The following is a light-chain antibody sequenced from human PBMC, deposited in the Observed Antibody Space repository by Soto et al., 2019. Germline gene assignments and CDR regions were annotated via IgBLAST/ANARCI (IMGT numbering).Light chain of an antibody. Sequence: QSALTQPPSASGSPGQSVTISCTGTSSDVGAYNYVSWYQQHPGKAPKLMIYEVTKRPSGVPDRFSGSKSGNNTASLTVSGLQAEDEADYYCSSYAGSNNVVFGGGTQLTVL. CDR1: SSDVGAYNY. CDR2: EVT. V-gene: IGLV2-8*01. CDR3: SSYAGSNNVV. J-gene: IGLJ2*01.